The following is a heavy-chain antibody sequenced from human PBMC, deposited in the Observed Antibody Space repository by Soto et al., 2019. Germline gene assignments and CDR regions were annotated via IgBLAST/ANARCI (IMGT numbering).Heavy chain of an antibody. CDR1: GGTFSSYA. V-gene: IGHV1-69*01. J-gene: IGHJ6*02. Sequence: QVQLVQSGAEMKKPGSSVKVSCKASGGTFSSYAISWVRQAPGQGLEWMGGIIPISETTNYAQKFQGRVTITADESKSTAYMELSSLRSEDTAVYYCARSQGSSTSLEIYYYYHYGMDVWGQGTTVTVSS. D-gene: IGHD2-2*01. CDR2: IIPISETT. CDR3: ARSQGSSTSLEIYYYYHYGMDV.